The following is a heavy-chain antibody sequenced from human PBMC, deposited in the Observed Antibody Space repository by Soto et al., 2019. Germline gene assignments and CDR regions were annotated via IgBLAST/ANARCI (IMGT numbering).Heavy chain of an antibody. CDR2: IYHSGST. D-gene: IGHD3-3*01. CDR3: ASTVTPYYDFWSGYYPTDNCYFDY. Sequence: SETLSLTCAVSGGSISSGGYSWSWIRQPPGKGLEWIGYIYHSGSTYYNPSLKSRVTISVDRSKNQFSLKLSSVTAADTAVYYCASTVTPYYDFWSGYYPTDNCYFDYWGQGTLVTVSS. CDR1: GGSISSGGYS. J-gene: IGHJ4*02. V-gene: IGHV4-30-2*01.